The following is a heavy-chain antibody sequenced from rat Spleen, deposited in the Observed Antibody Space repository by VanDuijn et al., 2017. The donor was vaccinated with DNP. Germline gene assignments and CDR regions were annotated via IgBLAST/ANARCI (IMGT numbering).Heavy chain of an antibody. CDR3: ATQRDYYSNYPFAY. D-gene: IGHD1-2*01. CDR2: ISTSGGYT. CDR1: GFTFSSFP. V-gene: IGHV5-46*01. J-gene: IGHJ3*01. Sequence: EVQLVESGGGLVQPGRSLKLSCAASGFTFSSFPMAWVRQAPTKGLEWVATISTSGGYTYYRDSVKGRFTISRDYAKTSLYLQMDSLRSEDTATYYCATQRDYYSNYPFAYWGQGTLVTVSS.